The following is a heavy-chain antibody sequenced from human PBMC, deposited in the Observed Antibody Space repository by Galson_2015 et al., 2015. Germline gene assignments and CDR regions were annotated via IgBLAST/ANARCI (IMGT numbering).Heavy chain of an antibody. J-gene: IGHJ3*02. CDR2: INAGYGNT. CDR3: ARSDRVTIIRGVIITGAYDI. D-gene: IGHD3-10*01. Sequence: SVKVSCKASGYTFTNYAMHWVRQAPGQRLEWMGWINAGYGNTKYSQKFQGRVTITRDTAASTAYMELSSLRSEDTAVYYCARSDRVTIIRGVIITGAYDIWGQGTMVTVSS. V-gene: IGHV1-3*01. CDR1: GYTFTNYA.